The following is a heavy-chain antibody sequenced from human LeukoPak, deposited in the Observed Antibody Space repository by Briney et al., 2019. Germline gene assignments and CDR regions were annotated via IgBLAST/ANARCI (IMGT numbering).Heavy chain of an antibody. Sequence: SETLSLTCTVSGGSISSGGYYWSWIRQHPGKGLEWIGYIYHSGSTYYNPSLKSRVTISVDRSKNQFSLKLSSVTAADTAVYYCARDVGYGGTNWFDPWGQGTLVTVSS. CDR3: ARDVGYGGTNWFDP. CDR2: IYHSGST. J-gene: IGHJ5*02. D-gene: IGHD5-12*01. CDR1: GGSISSGGYY. V-gene: IGHV4-30-2*01.